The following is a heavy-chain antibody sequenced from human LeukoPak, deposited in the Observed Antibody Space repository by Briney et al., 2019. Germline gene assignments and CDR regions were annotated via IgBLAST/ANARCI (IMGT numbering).Heavy chain of an antibody. CDR3: ARGLERMYSSSSFDS. V-gene: IGHV1-18*01. J-gene: IGHJ5*01. Sequence: ASVKVSCKASGGTFSIYTISWVRQAPGQGLEWMGWISAYNGNTKYAQKLQGRVTMTTDTSTSTAYMELRSLRSDDTAVYYCARGLERMYSSSSFDSWGQGTLVTVSS. D-gene: IGHD6-6*01. CDR1: GGTFSIYT. CDR2: ISAYNGNT.